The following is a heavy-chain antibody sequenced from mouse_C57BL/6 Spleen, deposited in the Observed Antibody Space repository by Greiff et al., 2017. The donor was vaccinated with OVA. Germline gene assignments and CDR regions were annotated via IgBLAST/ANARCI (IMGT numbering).Heavy chain of an antibody. J-gene: IGHJ4*01. CDR3: ARLTTVVATDYAMDY. V-gene: IGHV1-82*01. Sequence: VQRVESGPELVKPGASVKISCKASGYAFSSSWMNWVKQRPGKGLEWIGRIYPGDGDTNYNGKFKGKATLTADKSSSTAYMQLSSLTSEDSAVYFCARLTTVVATDYAMDYWGQGTSVTVSS. CDR2: IYPGDGDT. CDR1: GYAFSSSW. D-gene: IGHD1-1*01.